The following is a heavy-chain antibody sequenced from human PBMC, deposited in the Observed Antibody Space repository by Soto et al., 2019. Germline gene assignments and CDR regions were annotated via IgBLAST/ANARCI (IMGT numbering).Heavy chain of an antibody. CDR2: INTGNGNT. V-gene: IGHV1-3*04. J-gene: IGHJ6*02. CDR3: ASGDRLYFYCYGMEV. CDR1: GYNFTTYA. D-gene: IGHD4-17*01. Sequence: GSVKVSCKASGYNFTTYAMLWVRQAPGQRPEWMGWINTGNGNTKYSPKFQARVTITRDTSARTAYMELSSLKSEDTAVYYCASGDRLYFYCYGMEVWGQGSTVTVS.